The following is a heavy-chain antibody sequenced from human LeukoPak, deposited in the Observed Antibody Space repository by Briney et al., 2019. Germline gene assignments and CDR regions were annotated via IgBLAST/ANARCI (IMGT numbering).Heavy chain of an antibody. CDR1: GGSVSPYY. Sequence: PSETLSLTCTVSGGSVSPYYWSWIRQPPGKGLEWVGIIYNSGTTYYNPSLTSRVTISIDTSKNQFSLKLTSVTAADTAVYYCARSVTGAKNWFDPWGQGTLVTVSS. J-gene: IGHJ5*02. CDR2: IYNSGTT. CDR3: ARSVTGAKNWFDP. D-gene: IGHD1-20*01. V-gene: IGHV4-4*09.